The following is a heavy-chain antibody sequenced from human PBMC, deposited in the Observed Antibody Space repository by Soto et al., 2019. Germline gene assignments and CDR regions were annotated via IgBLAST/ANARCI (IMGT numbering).Heavy chain of an antibody. Sequence: QVQLVESGGGVVQPGRSLRLSCAASGFTFSTYGVHWVRQAPGKGLEWVAVISYDGSDKYYADSVKGRFTISRDNSKNTVYLQMNSLRAEDTAVYYCAKGLLWLGEFLSAFDYWGQGTLVTVSS. J-gene: IGHJ4*02. CDR1: GFTFSTYG. CDR3: AKGLLWLGEFLSAFDY. V-gene: IGHV3-30*18. CDR2: ISYDGSDK. D-gene: IGHD3-10*01.